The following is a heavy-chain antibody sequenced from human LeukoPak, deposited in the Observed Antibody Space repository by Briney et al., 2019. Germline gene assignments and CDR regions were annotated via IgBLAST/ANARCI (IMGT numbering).Heavy chain of an antibody. CDR2: ISGSGGST. V-gene: IGHV3-23*01. CDR3: AKVEVGNYDFWSGYYFLY. J-gene: IGHJ4*02. CDR1: GFTFSSYA. D-gene: IGHD3-3*01. Sequence: GGSLRLSCAAPGFTFSSYAMSWVRQAPGKGLEWVSAISGSGGSTYYADSVKGRFTISRDNSKNTLYLQMNSLRAEDTAVYYCAKVEVGNYDFWSGYYFLYWGQGTLVTVSS.